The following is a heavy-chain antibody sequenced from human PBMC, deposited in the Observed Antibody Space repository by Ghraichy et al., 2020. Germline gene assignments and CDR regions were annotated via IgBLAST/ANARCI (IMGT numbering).Heavy chain of an antibody. J-gene: IGHJ4*02. CDR3: ARGELRTAPTDY. CDR2: INHSGST. Sequence: SETLSLTCAVYGGSFSGYYWSWIRQPPGKGLEWIGEINHSGSTNYNPSLKSRVTISVDTSKNQFSLKLSSVTAADTAVYYCARGELRTAPTDYWGQGTLVTVSS. CDR1: GGSFSGYY. D-gene: IGHD1-26*01. V-gene: IGHV4-34*01.